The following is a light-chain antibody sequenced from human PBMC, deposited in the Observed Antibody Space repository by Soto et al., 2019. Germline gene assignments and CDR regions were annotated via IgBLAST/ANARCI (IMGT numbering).Light chain of an antibody. Sequence: DIVMTQSPLSLPVTPGEPASISCRSSQSLLHSNGRNYLDWYLQKPGQSPRLLVYLGSHRASGVTDRFSGSGSGTDFTLKISRVEAEDVGVYYCMQSLQSPLTFGGGTKVEIK. J-gene: IGKJ4*01. V-gene: IGKV2-28*01. CDR1: QSLLHSNGRNY. CDR2: LGS. CDR3: MQSLQSPLT.